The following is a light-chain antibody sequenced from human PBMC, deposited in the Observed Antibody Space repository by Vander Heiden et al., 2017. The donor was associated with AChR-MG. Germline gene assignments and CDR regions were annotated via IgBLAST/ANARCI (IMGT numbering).Light chain of an antibody. CDR3: SSYARYSTLV. CDR1: SNDVGGYNY. CDR2: DVN. Sequence: QSALTQPASVSWSLGQSITISCTGTSNDVGGYNYVSWYQQHPGKAPKLMIYDVNNRPSGVSNRFSASKSDNTASLTISGLQAEDEADYYCSSYARYSTLVFGGGTKLTVL. J-gene: IGLJ3*02. V-gene: IGLV2-14*01.